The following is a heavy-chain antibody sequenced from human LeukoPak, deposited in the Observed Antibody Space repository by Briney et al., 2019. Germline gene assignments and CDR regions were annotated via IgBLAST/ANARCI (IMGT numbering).Heavy chain of an antibody. J-gene: IGHJ3*02. D-gene: IGHD3-3*01. Sequence: SETLSLTCTVSGGSISSSSYYWGWIRQPPGKGLEWIGSIYYSGSTYYNPSLKSRVTISVDTSKNQFSLKLSSVTAADTAVYSCATASVLRFLEWPFAPDAFDIWGQGTMVTVSS. CDR2: IYYSGST. CDR1: GGSISSSSYY. CDR3: ATASVLRFLEWPFAPDAFDI. V-gene: IGHV4-39*01.